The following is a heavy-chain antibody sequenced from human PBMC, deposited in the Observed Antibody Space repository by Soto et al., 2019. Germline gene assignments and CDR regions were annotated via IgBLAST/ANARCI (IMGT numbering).Heavy chain of an antibody. V-gene: IGHV4-39*01. J-gene: IGHJ5*02. Sequence: SETLSLTCAVSGDSISSSSYYWAWIRQPPGKGLEWIGSIHYRANSYYSPSLKSRITKSVDTSKNQISLRLSSVTAADTAVYYCARPLQLAVSGFDPWGQGTLVTVSS. D-gene: IGHD3-3*02. CDR2: IHYRANS. CDR1: GDSISSSSYY. CDR3: ARPLQLAVSGFDP.